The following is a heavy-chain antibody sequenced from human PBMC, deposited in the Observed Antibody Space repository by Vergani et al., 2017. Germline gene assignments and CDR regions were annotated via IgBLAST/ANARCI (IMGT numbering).Heavy chain of an antibody. Sequence: QLQLQESGSGLVKPSETLSLTCTVSGGSLSSSSYYWGWIRQPPGKGLEWIGSIYYSGSTYYNPSLKSRVTISVDTSKNQFSLKLSSVTAADTAVYYCASCVHTYDSLTDPPPFDPWGQGSLVTVSS. J-gene: IGHJ5*02. CDR1: GGSLSSSSYY. CDR3: ASCVHTYDSLTDPPPFDP. D-gene: IGHD3-9*01. V-gene: IGHV4-39*07. CDR2: IYYSGST.